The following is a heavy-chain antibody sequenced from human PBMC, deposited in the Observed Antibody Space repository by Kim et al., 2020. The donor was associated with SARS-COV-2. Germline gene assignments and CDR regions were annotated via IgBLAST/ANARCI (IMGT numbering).Heavy chain of an antibody. CDR1: GFTFSSYG. Sequence: GGSLRLSCAASGFTFSSYGMRWVRQAPGKGLEWVAAIWCDGSNKYYADSVKGRFTISRDNSKNTLYLQMNSLRAEDTAVYYCAKATTRYCYDSSGLDYWGHGTLVTVSS. CDR2: IWCDGSNK. J-gene: IGHJ4*01. V-gene: IGHV3-33*06. CDR3: AKATTRYCYDSSGLDY. D-gene: IGHD3-22*01.